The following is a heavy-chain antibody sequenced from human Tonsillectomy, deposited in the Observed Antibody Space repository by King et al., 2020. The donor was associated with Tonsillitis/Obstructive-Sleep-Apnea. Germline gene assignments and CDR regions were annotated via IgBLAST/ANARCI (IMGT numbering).Heavy chain of an antibody. Sequence: VQLVESGGDLIQPGGSLRLSCAASGFTVSSNYMAWVRQAPGKGREWVSVISGGGNTYYADSVKGRFSISRDSLKNTLYLQMNSLRAEDTAVYYCARAFGWHFDYWGQGTLVTVSS. D-gene: IGHD3-10*01. CDR3: ARAFGWHFDY. CDR1: GFTVSSNY. J-gene: IGHJ4*02. CDR2: ISGGGNT. V-gene: IGHV3-53*01.